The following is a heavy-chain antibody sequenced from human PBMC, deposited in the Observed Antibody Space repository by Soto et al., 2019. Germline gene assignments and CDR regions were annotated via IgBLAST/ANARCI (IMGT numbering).Heavy chain of an antibody. D-gene: IGHD4-4*01. V-gene: IGHV3-30*03. CDR1: GFTFSSHG. CDR2: VTFDGSHQ. J-gene: IGHJ5*02. CDR3: ARSSISDYRGPFYL. Sequence: PGGSLRLSCAASGFTFSSHGMHWVRQAPGKGLEWVAVVTFDGSHQYYADSVKGRFTISIDNSRNMVYLQMNILREDDTAIYFCARSSISDYRGPFYLWGQGIQVTVSS.